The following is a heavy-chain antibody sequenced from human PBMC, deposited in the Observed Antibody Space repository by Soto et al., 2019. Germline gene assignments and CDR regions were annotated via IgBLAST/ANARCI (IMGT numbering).Heavy chain of an antibody. Sequence: PSETLSLTCTVSDGSISSYYWSWIRQPPGKGLEWIGYIYYSGSTNYNPSLKSRVTISVDTSKNQFSLKLSSVTAADTAVYYCARRSVSVGESIGELYYYYYMDVWGKRTTVTVSS. J-gene: IGHJ6*03. CDR1: DGSISSYY. CDR3: ARRSVSVGESIGELYYYYYMDV. V-gene: IGHV4-59*08. CDR2: IYYSGST. D-gene: IGHD3-10*01.